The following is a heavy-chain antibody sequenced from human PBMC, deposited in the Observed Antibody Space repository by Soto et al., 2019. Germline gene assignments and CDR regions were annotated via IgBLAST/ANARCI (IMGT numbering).Heavy chain of an antibody. CDR1: GYTFNRYA. CDR2: ITGDTLEA. CDR3: ARDRPTDH. V-gene: IGHV1-18*01. J-gene: IGHJ5*02. Sequence: QVQLVQSGAEVRKPGASVTVSCKASGYTFNRYAISWLRQAPGQGHEWMGWITGDTLEAGYARKFQGRVTLTRNTSTSTVYMELRSLRDDDTAVYYCARDRPTDHWGQGTLVTVSS.